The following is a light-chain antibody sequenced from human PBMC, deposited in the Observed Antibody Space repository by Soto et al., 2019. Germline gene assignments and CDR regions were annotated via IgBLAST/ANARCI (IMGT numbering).Light chain of an antibody. CDR1: QGIVSN. Sequence: IQLTQSPSSLSASVGDRVTISCRASQGIVSNLAWYQQKPGKAPKLLIYTASTLQSGVPSRFSGSGSGTDFTLTISSLQPEDFATYYCLQDHDDSWTFGQGTKVDIK. V-gene: IGKV1-9*01. CDR2: TAS. J-gene: IGKJ1*01. CDR3: LQDHDDSWT.